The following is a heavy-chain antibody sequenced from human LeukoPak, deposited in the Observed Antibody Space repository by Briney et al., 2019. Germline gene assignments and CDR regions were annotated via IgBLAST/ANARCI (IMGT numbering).Heavy chain of an antibody. CDR3: AKILRGGGSSKGTFDV. V-gene: IGHV3-7*01. CDR2: MNQDGRDK. D-gene: IGHD2-15*01. Sequence: GSLRLSCAASGFTFSNSWMNWVRQAPGKGLEWVANMNQDGRDKNYMDSVKGRFTISRDNAKNSLYLQMNSLRAEDTAVYYCAKILRGGGSSKGTFDVWGQGTMVTVSS. CDR1: GFTFSNSW. J-gene: IGHJ3*01.